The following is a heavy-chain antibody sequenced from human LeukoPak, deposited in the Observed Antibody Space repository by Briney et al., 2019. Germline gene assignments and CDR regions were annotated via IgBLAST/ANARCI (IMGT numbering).Heavy chain of an antibody. V-gene: IGHV4-39*01. CDR2: IYYSGST. D-gene: IGHD2-15*01. Sequence: SETLSLTCTVSGGSISSSSYYWGWIRQPPGKGLEWIGSIYYSGSTYYNPSLKSRATISVDTSKNQFSLKLSSVTAADTAVYYCAREGYCSGGSCYSVSGYSYGSITYFDYWGQGTLVTVSS. CDR1: GGSISSSSYY. CDR3: AREGYCSGGSCYSVSGYSYGSITYFDY. J-gene: IGHJ4*02.